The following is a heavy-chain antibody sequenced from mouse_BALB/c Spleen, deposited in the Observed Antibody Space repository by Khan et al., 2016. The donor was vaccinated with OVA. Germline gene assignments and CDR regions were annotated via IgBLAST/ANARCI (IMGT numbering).Heavy chain of an antibody. V-gene: IGHV7-3*02. J-gene: IGHJ3*01. CDR1: GFTFTDYY. CDR3: ARDRGKVYRYAAY. CDR2: IRNKANGYTT. D-gene: IGHD2-14*01. Sequence: EVELVESGGGLVQPGDSLRLSCATSGFTFTDYYMSWVRQPPGKALEWLGFIRNKANGYTTEYSASVKGRFTISRDNSQSILNLQMNTLGSEDSATYYCARDRGKVYRYAAYWGHGTLVTVSA.